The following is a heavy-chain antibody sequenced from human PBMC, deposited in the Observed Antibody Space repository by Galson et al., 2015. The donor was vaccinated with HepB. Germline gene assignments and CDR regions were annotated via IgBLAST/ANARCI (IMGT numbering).Heavy chain of an antibody. CDR1: GFTFSSYA. V-gene: IGHV3-30*04. CDR2: ISYDGSNK. J-gene: IGHJ2*01. CDR3: ARDYEDSSGYYNWYFDL. D-gene: IGHD3-22*01. Sequence: SLRLSCAASGFTFSSYAMHWVRQAPGKGLEWVAVISYDGSNKYYADSVKGRFTISRDNSKNTLYLQMNSLRAEDTAVYYCARDYEDSSGYYNWYFDLWGRGTLVTVSS.